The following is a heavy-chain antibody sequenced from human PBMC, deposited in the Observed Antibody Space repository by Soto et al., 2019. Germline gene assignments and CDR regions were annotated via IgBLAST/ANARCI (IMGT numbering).Heavy chain of an antibody. CDR3: AKDLHSRSSNYYYGMDV. Sequence: GVHRVLKKPSRGLEWVAVISYDGSNKYYADSVKGRFSVSRDNSKNTLYLQMHSLRVEDTAVYYCAKDLHSRSSNYYYGMDVWGQGTTVTVSS. CDR2: ISYDGSNK. CDR1: G. D-gene: IGHD1-26*01. V-gene: IGHV3-30*18. J-gene: IGHJ6*02.